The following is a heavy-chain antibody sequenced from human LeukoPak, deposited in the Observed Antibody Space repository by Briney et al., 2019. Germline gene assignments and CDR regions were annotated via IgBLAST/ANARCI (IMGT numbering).Heavy chain of an antibody. D-gene: IGHD3-22*01. CDR1: GGSFSGYY. Sequence: SETLSLTCAVYGGSFSGYYWSWIRKPPGKGLEWIGEINHSGSTNYNPSLKSRVTISVDTSKNQFSLKLSSVTAADTAVYYCARGGRVYYYDSSGYYPPDYWGQGTLVTVSS. CDR2: INHSGST. V-gene: IGHV4-34*01. J-gene: IGHJ4*02. CDR3: ARGGRVYYYDSSGYYPPDY.